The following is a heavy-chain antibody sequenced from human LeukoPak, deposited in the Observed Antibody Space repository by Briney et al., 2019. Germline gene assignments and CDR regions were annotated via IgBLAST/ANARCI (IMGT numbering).Heavy chain of an antibody. CDR2: ISGSGGST. CDR1: GFTFSSYG. V-gene: IGHV3-23*01. J-gene: IGHJ4*02. Sequence: GGTLRLSCAASGFTFSSYGMSWVRQAPGKGLEWVSAISGSGGSTYYADSVKGRFTISRDNSKDTLYLQMNSLRAEDTAVYYCATSFGPVIAAAGTGADWGQGTLVTVSS. D-gene: IGHD6-13*01. CDR3: ATSFGPVIAAAGTGAD.